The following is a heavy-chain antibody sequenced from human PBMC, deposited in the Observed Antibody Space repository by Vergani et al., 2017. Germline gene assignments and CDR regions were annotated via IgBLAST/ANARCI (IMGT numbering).Heavy chain of an antibody. CDR1: GFTFSSYA. CDR3: ARDVSIAARPGLIDY. V-gene: IGHV3-23*01. D-gene: IGHD6-6*01. CDR2: ISGSGGST. J-gene: IGHJ4*02. Sequence: EVQLLESGGGLVQPGGSLRLSCAASGFTFSSYAMSWVRQAPGKGLEWVSGISGSGGSTYYADSVKGRFTISRDNAKNSLYLQMNRLRAEDTAVYYCARDVSIAARPGLIDYWGQGTLVTVSS.